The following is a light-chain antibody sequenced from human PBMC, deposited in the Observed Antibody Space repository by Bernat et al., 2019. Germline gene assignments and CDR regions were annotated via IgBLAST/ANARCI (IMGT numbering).Light chain of an antibody. J-gene: IGKJ1*01. V-gene: IGKV3-15*01. CDR3: QQYANWPET. CDR1: QSVRSN. CDR2: GTS. Sequence: EVVLTQSPATLSVSPGERVTLSCRVTQSVRSNLAWYQQKPGQAPRLVIYGTSTRATGIPARFSGSGSGTEFTLSISSLQSEDFAVYYCQQYANWPETFGQGTKVEIK.